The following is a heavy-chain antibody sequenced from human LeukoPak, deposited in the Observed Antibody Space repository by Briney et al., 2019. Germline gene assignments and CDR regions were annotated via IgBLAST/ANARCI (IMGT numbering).Heavy chain of an antibody. CDR3: ARVVAGYSSGYDY. CDR2: VSAYKGYT. Sequence: ASVKVSCKTSGYVFNSFGITWLRQAPGQGLEWMGWVSAYKGYTSHAQKFQGRVTMTRDTSTSTVYMELSSLRSEDTAVYYCARVVAGYSSGYDYWGQGTLVTVSS. D-gene: IGHD6-19*01. CDR1: GYVFNSFG. V-gene: IGHV1-18*01. J-gene: IGHJ4*02.